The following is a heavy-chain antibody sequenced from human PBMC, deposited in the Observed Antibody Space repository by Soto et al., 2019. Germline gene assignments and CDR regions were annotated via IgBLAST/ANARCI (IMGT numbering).Heavy chain of an antibody. CDR1: GYTFTGYY. CDR2: INPNSGGT. Sequence: GASVKVSCKASGYTFTGYYMHWVRQAPGQGLEWMGWINPNSGGTNYAQKFQDWVTMTRDTSISTAYMELSRLRSDDTAVYYCARGRNLAKIIAVAYDAFDIWGQGTMVTVSS. CDR3: ARGRNLAKIIAVAYDAFDI. D-gene: IGHD6-19*01. V-gene: IGHV1-2*04. J-gene: IGHJ3*02.